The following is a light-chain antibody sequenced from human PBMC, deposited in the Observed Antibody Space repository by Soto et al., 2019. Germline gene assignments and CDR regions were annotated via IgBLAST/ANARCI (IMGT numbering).Light chain of an antibody. J-gene: IGKJ1*01. V-gene: IGKV1-5*03. Sequence: DIQMTQSPSTLSASVVDRVTITCRARQTISIWLAWYQQKPGKAPKLLIYKASTLKSGVPSRFSGSGSGTEFTLTISSLQPDDFATYYCQQYNSYSWTCGQGTKGDIK. CDR1: QTISIW. CDR2: KAS. CDR3: QQYNSYSWT.